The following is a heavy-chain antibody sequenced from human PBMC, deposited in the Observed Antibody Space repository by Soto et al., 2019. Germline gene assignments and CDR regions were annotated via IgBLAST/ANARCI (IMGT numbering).Heavy chain of an antibody. V-gene: IGHV3-23*04. D-gene: IGHD4-17*01. CDR1: GFTFSSYA. CDR3: AKHLIRTTVTTLDY. Sequence: VQLVESGGGVVQPGRSLRLSCAASGFTFSSYAMSWVRQAPGKGLEWVSAISGSGGSTYYADSVKGRFTISRDNSKNTLYLQMNSLRAEDTAVYYCAKHLIRTTVTTLDYWGQPTLVTVSS. CDR2: ISGSGGST. J-gene: IGHJ4*02.